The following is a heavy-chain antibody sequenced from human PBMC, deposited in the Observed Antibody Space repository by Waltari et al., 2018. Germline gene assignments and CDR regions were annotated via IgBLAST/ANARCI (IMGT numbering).Heavy chain of an antibody. D-gene: IGHD2-8*02. CDR3: ASCTGGNCYYYGFDV. Sequence: QLQLVESGGVVVQPGGSLRLAGAASGFTFSSSVMHWVRQTPGRGLEWVAVISSDGSRKSYADSVKGRFSISRDNSKNSLSLEMNSLRPEDTAVYYCASCTGGNCYYYGFDVWGQGTTVTVSS. J-gene: IGHJ6*02. V-gene: IGHV3-30-3*01. CDR1: GFTFSSSV. CDR2: ISSDGSRK.